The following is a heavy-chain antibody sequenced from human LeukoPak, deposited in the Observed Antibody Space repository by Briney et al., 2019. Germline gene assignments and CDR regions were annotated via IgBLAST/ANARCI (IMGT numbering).Heavy chain of an antibody. CDR3: AINYGSGSCHDY. Sequence: ASVKVSCKASGYTFTGYYMHWVRQAPGQGLEWMGSINPNSGGTNYAQKFQGRVTMTRDTSISTAYMELSRLRSDDTAVYYCAINYGSGSCHDYWGQGTLVTVSS. J-gene: IGHJ4*02. CDR1: GYTFTGYY. V-gene: IGHV1-2*02. D-gene: IGHD3-10*01. CDR2: INPNSGGT.